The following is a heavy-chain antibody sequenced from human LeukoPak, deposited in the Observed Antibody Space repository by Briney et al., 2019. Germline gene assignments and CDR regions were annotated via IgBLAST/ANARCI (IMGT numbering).Heavy chain of an antibody. CDR2: IIPIFGTA. D-gene: IGHD6-19*01. Sequence: SVKVSCKASGGTFSSYAISWVRQAPGQGLEWMGRIIPIFGTANYAQKFQGRVTITKDESTSTAYMELSSLRSEDTAVYYCARGKIGRWLVRNLDYWGQGTLVTVSS. CDR3: ARGKIGRWLVRNLDY. CDR1: GGTFSSYA. V-gene: IGHV1-69*05. J-gene: IGHJ4*02.